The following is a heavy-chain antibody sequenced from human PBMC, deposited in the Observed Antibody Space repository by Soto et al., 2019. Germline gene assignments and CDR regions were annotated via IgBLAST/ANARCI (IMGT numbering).Heavy chain of an antibody. V-gene: IGHV1-69*06. CDR1: GGTFSSYA. CDR3: ARSAPGVIEAAGVAAFDL. D-gene: IGHD6-13*01. Sequence: QVQLVQSGAEVKKPGSSVKVSCKASGGTFSSYAISWVRQAPGQGLEWMGGIIPIFGTANYAQKFQGRVTITADKCPSTAYMELSSLRSEDAAVYYCARSAPGVIEAAGVAAFDLWGQGTMVTVSS. CDR2: IIPIFGTA. J-gene: IGHJ3*01.